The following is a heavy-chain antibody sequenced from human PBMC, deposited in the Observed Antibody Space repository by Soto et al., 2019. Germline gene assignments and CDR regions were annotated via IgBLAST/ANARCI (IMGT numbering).Heavy chain of an antibody. CDR1: CGSISSGVYY. CDR2: IYYSGST. CDR3: ARWWSGSRQGFDP. Sequence: QVQLQESGPGLVKPSQTLSLTCTVSCGSISSGVYYWSWIRQHPGKGLEWIGYIYYSGSTYYNPSLKSRVTISVDTAKNQFSLKLSSVTAADTAVYYCARWWSGSRQGFDPWGQGTLVTVSS. J-gene: IGHJ5*02. D-gene: IGHD3-3*01. V-gene: IGHV4-31*03.